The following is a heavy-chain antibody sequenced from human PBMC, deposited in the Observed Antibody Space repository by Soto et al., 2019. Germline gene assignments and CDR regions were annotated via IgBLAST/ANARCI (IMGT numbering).Heavy chain of an antibody. CDR3: AKDGGYVARNFDY. J-gene: IGHJ4*02. Sequence: EVQLVESGGGLVQPGRSLRLSCAASGFTFDDYAMHWVRQAPGKGLEWVSGISWNSGSIGYADSVKGRFTISRDNAKNSLYLQMNSLRAEDTALYYCAKDGGYVARNFDYWGQGTLVTVSS. CDR2: ISWNSGSI. D-gene: IGHD3-16*01. CDR1: GFTFDDYA. V-gene: IGHV3-9*01.